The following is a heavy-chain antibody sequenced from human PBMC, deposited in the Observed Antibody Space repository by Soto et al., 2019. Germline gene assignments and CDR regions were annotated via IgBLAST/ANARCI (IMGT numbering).Heavy chain of an antibody. CDR1: GGSFSGYY. CDR3: ARGGVLLWFGESRAFDY. Sequence: PSETLSLTCAVCGGSFSGYYWSWIRQPPGKGLEWIGEINHSGSTNYNPSLKSRVTISVDTSKNQFSLKLSSVTAADTAVYYCARGGVLLWFGESRAFDYWGQGTLVTVSS. D-gene: IGHD3-10*01. J-gene: IGHJ4*02. V-gene: IGHV4-34*01. CDR2: INHSGST.